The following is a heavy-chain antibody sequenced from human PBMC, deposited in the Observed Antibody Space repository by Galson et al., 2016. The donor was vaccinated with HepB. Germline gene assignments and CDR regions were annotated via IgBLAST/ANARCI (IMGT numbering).Heavy chain of an antibody. Sequence: TLSLTCTVSGVSINSRGSYWSWIRQHPGKGLEWIGYIYYGGFTYYNPSLKSRVTISADTSKNQFSLNLSSVTAADTAVYFCARDRDGSQEFDYWGQGALITVSS. V-gene: IGHV4-31*03. CDR3: ARDRDGSQEFDY. CDR2: IYYGGFT. D-gene: IGHD5-24*01. J-gene: IGHJ4*02. CDR1: GVSINSRGSY.